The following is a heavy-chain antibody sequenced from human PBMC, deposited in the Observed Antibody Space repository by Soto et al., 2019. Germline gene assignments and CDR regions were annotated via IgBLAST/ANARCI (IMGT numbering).Heavy chain of an antibody. V-gene: IGHV4-31*03. CDR1: GGYSISVGYY. Sequence: LRYTVSGGYSISVGYYRSCIRKHPGKGLEWIGYIYYSGSTYYNSSLKSRVTISVDTSKNQFSLKLSSVTAADTAVYYCARVWDSSGPNFDYWVQGTLVTVSS. D-gene: IGHD3-22*01. CDR3: ARVWDSSGPNFDY. J-gene: IGHJ4*02. CDR2: IYYSGST.